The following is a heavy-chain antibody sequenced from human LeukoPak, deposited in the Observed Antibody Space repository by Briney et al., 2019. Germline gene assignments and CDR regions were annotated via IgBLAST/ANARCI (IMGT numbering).Heavy chain of an antibody. D-gene: IGHD6-13*01. CDR1: GGSMSSENEY. CDR2: VYNTGST. CDR3: ARGRRKMRIAAAGTYYYYYYYMDV. Sequence: KSSETLSLTCSVSGGSMSSENEYWGWIRQTPGKGLEWIGSVYNTGSTDYNPSLKRRISISIDTSKNQFSLKVTSVTAADTAVYYCARGRRKMRIAAAGTYYYYYYYMDVWGKGTTVTVSS. V-gene: IGHV4-39*01. J-gene: IGHJ6*03.